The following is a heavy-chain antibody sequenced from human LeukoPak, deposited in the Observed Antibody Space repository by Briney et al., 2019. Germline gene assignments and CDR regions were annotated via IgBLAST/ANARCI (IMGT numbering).Heavy chain of an antibody. J-gene: IGHJ4*02. Sequence: SETLSLTCTVSGGSVSGYHWAWIRQSPEKGLEYIGYVYYSGSTNYNPSLKSRLTISVDRSKNQFSLRLNSVTAADTAVYFCARGDVPAARPLDYWGQGILVTVSS. V-gene: IGHV4-59*02. CDR1: GGSVSGYH. D-gene: IGHD2-2*01. CDR3: ARGDVPAARPLDY. CDR2: VYYSGST.